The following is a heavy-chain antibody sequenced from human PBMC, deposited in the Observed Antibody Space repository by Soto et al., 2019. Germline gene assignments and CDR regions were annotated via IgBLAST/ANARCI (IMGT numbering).Heavy chain of an antibody. V-gene: IGHV3-48*02. CDR1: GFTFSSYS. J-gene: IGHJ5*02. CDR3: ATDSSSGGWFDP. Sequence: VGSLRLSCAASGFTFSSYSMNWVRQAPGKGLKWVSYISSSSSTIYYADSVKGRFTISRDNAKNSLYLQMNSLRDEDTAVYYCATDSSSGGWFDPWGQGTLVTVSS. D-gene: IGHD6-13*01. CDR2: ISSSSSTI.